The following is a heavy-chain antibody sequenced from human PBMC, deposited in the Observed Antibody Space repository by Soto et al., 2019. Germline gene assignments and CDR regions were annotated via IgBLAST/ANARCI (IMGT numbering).Heavy chain of an antibody. CDR3: ASLTSWAKEYYYGMDV. CDR2: IRSKGYGGTT. CDR1: GFTFGDFG. J-gene: IGHJ6*04. V-gene: IGHV3-49*05. Sequence: KPGGSLRLSCTGSGFTFGDFGMSWFRQAPGKGLEWLSFIRSKGYGGTTESAACGRGRFITLRDDSKSIAYLQMDSLKTEDTAVYYCASLTSWAKEYYYGMDVWGKGTTVTVSS. D-gene: IGHD2-2*01.